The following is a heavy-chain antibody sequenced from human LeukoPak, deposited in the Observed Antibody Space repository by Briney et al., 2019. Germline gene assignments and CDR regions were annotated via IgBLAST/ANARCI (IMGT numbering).Heavy chain of an antibody. Sequence: PGGSLRLSCAASGFTFSSYGMHWVRQAPGEGLEWVAVIWYDGSNKYYADSVKGRFTISRDNSKNTLYLQMNSLRAEDTAVYYCARAWSYWYFDLWGRGTLVTVSS. CDR2: IWYDGSNK. CDR3: ARAWSYWYFDL. J-gene: IGHJ2*01. D-gene: IGHD2-15*01. CDR1: GFTFSSYG. V-gene: IGHV3-33*01.